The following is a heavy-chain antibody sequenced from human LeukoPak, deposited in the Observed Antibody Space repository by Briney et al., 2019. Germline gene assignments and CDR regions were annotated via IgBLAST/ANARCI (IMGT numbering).Heavy chain of an antibody. V-gene: IGHV4-39*02. Sequence: SETLSLTCSVSGGSITGSSFYWGWIRQPPGKGLEWIGNIYYSGSTYYSASLKSRVTISSDTSKNHFSLKVTSVTAADTAVYYCARGSYDVLTGYSTLGEYWGQGTLVTVSS. CDR1: GGSITGSSFY. CDR2: IYYSGST. CDR3: ARGSYDVLTGYSTLGEY. J-gene: IGHJ4*02. D-gene: IGHD3-9*01.